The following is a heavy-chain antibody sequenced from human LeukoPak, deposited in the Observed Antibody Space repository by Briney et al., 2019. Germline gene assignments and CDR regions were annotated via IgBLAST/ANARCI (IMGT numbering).Heavy chain of an antibody. Sequence: ASETLSLTCAVYGGSFSGYYWSWIRQPPGKGLEWIGEINHSGSTNYNPSLKSRVTISVDTSKNQFSLKLSSVTAADTAVYYCARRGGSSSWYPWFDPWGQGTLVTVSS. CDR2: INHSGST. D-gene: IGHD6-13*01. CDR1: GGSFSGYY. CDR3: ARRGGSSSWYPWFDP. V-gene: IGHV4-34*01. J-gene: IGHJ5*02.